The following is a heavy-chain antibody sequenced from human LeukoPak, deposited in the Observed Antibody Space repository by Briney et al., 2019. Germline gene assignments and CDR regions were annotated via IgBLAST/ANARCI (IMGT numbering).Heavy chain of an antibody. CDR3: ARESSSSWYNSSWFDP. V-gene: IGHV3-21*01. CDR2: ISSSSSYI. D-gene: IGHD6-13*01. J-gene: IGHJ5*02. Sequence: GGSLRLSCAASGFTFSSYSMSWVRQAPGKGLEWVSSISSSSSYIYYADSVKGRFTISRDNAKNSLYLQMNSLRAEDTAVYYCARESSSSWYNSSWFDPWGQGTLVTVSS. CDR1: GFTFSSYS.